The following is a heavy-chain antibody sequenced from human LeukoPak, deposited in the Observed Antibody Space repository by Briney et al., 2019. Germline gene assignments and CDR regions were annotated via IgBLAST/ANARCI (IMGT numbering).Heavy chain of an antibody. CDR2: INSVGSST. CDR3: ARVGQELTRGGVDY. D-gene: IGHD6-13*01. V-gene: IGHV3-74*01. CDR1: GFTFSSFW. J-gene: IGHJ4*02. Sequence: GGSLRLSCAASGFTFSSFWMHWVRQAPGKGLVWVSRINSVGSSTSYADSVKGRFTISRDNSKNTLYLQMNSLRAEDTAVYYCARVGQELTRGGVDYWGQGTLVTVSS.